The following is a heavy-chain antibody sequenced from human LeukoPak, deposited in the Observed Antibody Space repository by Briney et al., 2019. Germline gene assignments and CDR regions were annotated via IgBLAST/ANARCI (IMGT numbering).Heavy chain of an antibody. CDR2: VFHCGST. CDR3: ARARQVAATKYYFDY. D-gene: IGHD1-26*01. V-gene: IGHV4-38-2*02. CDR1: GYSITSGYY. J-gene: IGHJ4*02. Sequence: PSETLSLTCTVSGYSITSGYYWGWIRQPPGKGLEWIGSVFHCGSTYYNPSLESRVTMSVDTSKNQFSLRLSSVTAADTARYYCARARQVAATKYYFDYWGQGTLVTVSS.